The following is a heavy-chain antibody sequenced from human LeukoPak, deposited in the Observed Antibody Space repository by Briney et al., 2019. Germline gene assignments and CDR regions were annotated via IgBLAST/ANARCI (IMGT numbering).Heavy chain of an antibody. V-gene: IGHV4-38-2*02. CDR3: ARVTSRLGWFDP. Sequence: SETLSLTCTVSGYSISSGYYWGWIRPPPGKGLEWIGSISHSGSTYYNPSLKSRVTISVDTSKNQFSLKLRSVTAADTAVYYCARVTSRLGWFDPWGQGTLVTVSS. CDR2: ISHSGST. D-gene: IGHD1-14*01. CDR1: GYSISSGYY. J-gene: IGHJ5*02.